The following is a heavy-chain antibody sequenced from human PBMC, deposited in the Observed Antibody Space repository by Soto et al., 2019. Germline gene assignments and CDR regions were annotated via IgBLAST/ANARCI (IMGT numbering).Heavy chain of an antibody. J-gene: IGHJ5*02. Sequence: ASETMSLTCTVSGDSITSSYWSWLRQHPGKGLEWIADIYYSGVTNYNPSLKSRVTISVDTSKNQFSLQLSSVTAADTAVYYCARERPDGSRLDPWGQGTLVTVSS. V-gene: IGHV4-30-4*01. CDR3: ARERPDGSRLDP. CDR2: IYYSGVT. D-gene: IGHD6-13*01. CDR1: GDSITSSY.